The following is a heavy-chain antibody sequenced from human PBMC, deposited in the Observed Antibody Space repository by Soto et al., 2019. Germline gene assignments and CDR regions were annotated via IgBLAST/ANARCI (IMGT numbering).Heavy chain of an antibody. CDR3: TTFDGGPFDY. CDR2: TRNKANSYTT. Sequence: GGSLRLSCAASGFTFSDHYMDWVRQAPGKGLEWVGRTRNKANSYTTEYAASVKGRFTISRDDSKNSLYLQMNSLKTEDTAVYYCTTFDGGPFDYWAREPWSPSPQ. J-gene: IGHJ4*02. D-gene: IGHD3-16*01. V-gene: IGHV3-72*01. CDR1: GFTFSDHY.